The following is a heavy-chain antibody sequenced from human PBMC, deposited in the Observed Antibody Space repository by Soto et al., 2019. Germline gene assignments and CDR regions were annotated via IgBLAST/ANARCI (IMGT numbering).Heavy chain of an antibody. CDR1: GFTFSSYW. D-gene: IGHD4-17*01. CDR2: IKQDGSEK. Sequence: PGGSLRLSCAASGFTFSSYWMSWVRQAPGKGLEWVANIKQDGSEKYYVDSVKGRFTISRDNAKNSLYLQMNSLRAEDTAVYYCARGLTTVTTSPYYYYYYMDVWGKGTTVTVSS. CDR3: ARGLTTVTTSPYYYYYYMDV. J-gene: IGHJ6*03. V-gene: IGHV3-7*01.